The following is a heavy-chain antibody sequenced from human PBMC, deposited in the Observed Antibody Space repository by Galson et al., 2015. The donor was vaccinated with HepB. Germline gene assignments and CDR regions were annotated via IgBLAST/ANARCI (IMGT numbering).Heavy chain of an antibody. D-gene: IGHD3-10*01. J-gene: IGHJ6*02. CDR1: GYSISSSNW. CDR3: ARGQPMVRGVIIPYYYGMDV. Sequence: ETLSLTCSVSGYSISSSNWWSWVRQPPGKGLEWIGEIYHSGTTNYNPSLKSRVTISVDTSKNHFSLKLTSVTAADTAVYYCARGQPMVRGVIIPYYYGMDVWGQGTTVTVSS. CDR2: IYHSGTT. V-gene: IGHV4-4*02.